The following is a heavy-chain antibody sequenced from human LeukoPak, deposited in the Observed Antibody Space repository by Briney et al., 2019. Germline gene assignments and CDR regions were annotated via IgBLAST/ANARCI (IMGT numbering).Heavy chain of an antibody. V-gene: IGHV4-59*01. Sequence: SETLSLTCGVSGGSITSTNYWTWVRQPPGKGLEWIGYIYYSGSTTYNPSLKSRVTISVDTSKNKFSLKLSSVTAADTAVYYCARVPISTTARGYFDYWGQGTQVTVSS. CDR2: IYYSGST. CDR3: ARVPISTTARGYFDY. CDR1: GGSITSTNY. J-gene: IGHJ4*02. D-gene: IGHD4-17*01.